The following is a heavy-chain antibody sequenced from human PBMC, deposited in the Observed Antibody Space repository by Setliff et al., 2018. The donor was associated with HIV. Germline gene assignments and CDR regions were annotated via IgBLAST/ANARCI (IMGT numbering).Heavy chain of an antibody. J-gene: IGHJ4*02. CDR3: ARLSTTSRDFDS. D-gene: IGHD3-10*01. V-gene: IGHV4-39*07. CDR1: GDSFSSGTYY. Sequence: SETLSLTCSVSGDSFSSGTYYWGWIRQPPGKGLEWIGSVYYSGNTHYNPSLESRVTLSLDTSKNQFSLQLSSVTAADTAVYYCARLSTTSRDFDSWGQGTLVTVSS. CDR2: VYYSGNT.